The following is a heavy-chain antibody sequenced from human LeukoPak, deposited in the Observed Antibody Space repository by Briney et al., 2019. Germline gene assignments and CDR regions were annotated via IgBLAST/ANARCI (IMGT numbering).Heavy chain of an antibody. J-gene: IGHJ4*02. CDR1: GFTFSSYA. CDR3: ARDRVFDY. Sequence: GGSLRLSCAASGFTFSSYAMRWVRQAPGKGLEWVAVISYDGSNKYYADSVKGRFTISRDNSKNTLYLQMNSLRAEDTAVYYCARDRVFDYWGQGTLVTVSS. V-gene: IGHV3-30-3*01. CDR2: ISYDGSNK.